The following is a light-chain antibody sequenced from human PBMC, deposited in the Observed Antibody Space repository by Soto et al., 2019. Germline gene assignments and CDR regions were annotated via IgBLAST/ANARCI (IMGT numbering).Light chain of an antibody. J-gene: IGLJ2*01. CDR2: DVS. CDR3: SSYTSSSTLV. V-gene: IGLV2-14*01. Sequence: QSVLTQPASVSGSPGQSITISCTGTSSDVGGYNYVSWYQQHPGKAPKLMIYDVSNRPSGVSTRFSGSKSGNTASLTISGLQAEDEADYYCSSYTSSSTLVFGGGTKLTVL. CDR1: SSDVGGYNY.